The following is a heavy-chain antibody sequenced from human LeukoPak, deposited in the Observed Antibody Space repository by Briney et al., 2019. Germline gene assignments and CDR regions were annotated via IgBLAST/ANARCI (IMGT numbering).Heavy chain of an antibody. V-gene: IGHV3-23*01. CDR3: AKDHALGVPAMIDY. D-gene: IGHD3-10*01. CDR1: GFTFSSYG. J-gene: IGHJ4*02. CDR2: ISGSGGST. Sequence: PGGSLRLSCAASGFTFSSYGMSWVRQAPGKGLEWVSAISGSGGSTYYADSVKGRFTISRDNSKNTLYLQMNSLRAEDTAVYYCAKDHALGVPAMIDYWGQGTLVTVSS.